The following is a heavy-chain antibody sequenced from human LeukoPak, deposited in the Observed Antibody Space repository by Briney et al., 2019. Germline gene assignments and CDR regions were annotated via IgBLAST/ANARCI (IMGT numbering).Heavy chain of an antibody. J-gene: IGHJ4*02. CDR2: ASSDGSST. CDR3: ARDSDAGFDY. Sequence: PGGSLRLSCIGSGFTFSRFWMHWVRQAPGKGLVWVSRASSDGSSTVYADSVKGRFTISRDNAKKTLYLQMNSLRVEDTARYYCARDSDAGFDYWGRGTLVTLSS. V-gene: IGHV3-74*01. D-gene: IGHD2-2*01. CDR1: GFTFSRFW.